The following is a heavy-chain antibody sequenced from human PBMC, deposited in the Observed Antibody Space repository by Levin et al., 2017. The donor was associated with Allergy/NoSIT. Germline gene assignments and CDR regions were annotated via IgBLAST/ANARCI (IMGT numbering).Heavy chain of an antibody. Sequence: SCNVSGGSISGSNYYWGWLRQSPGKGLEWIGSIHYSGTTYYNPSLESRLSMSIDTSKKHFSLQLSSVTAADTAVFYCGRGYGFFSSGTYFDSWGQGALITVSS. V-gene: IGHV4-39*07. CDR2: IHYSGTT. CDR3: GRGYGFFSSGTYFDS. CDR1: GGSISGSNYY. J-gene: IGHJ4*02. D-gene: IGHD3-10*01.